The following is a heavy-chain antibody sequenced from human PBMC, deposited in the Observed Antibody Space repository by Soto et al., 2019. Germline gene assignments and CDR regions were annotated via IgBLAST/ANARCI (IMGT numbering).Heavy chain of an antibody. J-gene: IGHJ4*02. Sequence: GGSLRPSCAASGFTFNYAWMNWVRQAPGKGLEWVGRIKSKTDGGTTDYAAPVKGRFTISRDDSKNTLYLQMNSLKTEDAAVYYCTTNYYDSSGLYYFDYWGQGTLVTVSS. CDR3: TTNYYDSSGLYYFDY. CDR1: GFTFNYAW. D-gene: IGHD3-22*01. V-gene: IGHV3-15*07. CDR2: IKSKTDGGTT.